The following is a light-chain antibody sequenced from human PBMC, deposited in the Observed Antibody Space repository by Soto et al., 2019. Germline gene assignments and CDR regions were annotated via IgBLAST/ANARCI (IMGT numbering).Light chain of an antibody. Sequence: QSALTQPASVSGSPGQSITISCTGTSSDGGSYNYVSWYQQHPGKAPKLMIYDVSDRPSGVSNRFSGSKYGNTASLTISGLQAEDEADYYCSSYTSSRTLPYVSGTGTKLTVL. CDR3: SSYTSSRTLPYV. CDR2: DVS. CDR1: SSDGGSYNY. V-gene: IGLV2-14*01. J-gene: IGLJ1*01.